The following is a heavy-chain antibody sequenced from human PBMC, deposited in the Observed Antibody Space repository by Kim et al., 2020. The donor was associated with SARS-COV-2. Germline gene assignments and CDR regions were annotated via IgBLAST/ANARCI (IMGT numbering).Heavy chain of an antibody. D-gene: IGHD3-10*01. CDR3: TTQKDGSNNY. V-gene: IGHV3-73*01. CDR1: GFTFSASA. CDR2: IRTKGHSYAA. J-gene: IGHJ4*02. Sequence: GGSLRLSCAGSGFTFSASAVHWVRQASGKGLEWIGRIRTKGHSYAAEFAASVKGRFTISRDDSRNTADLHMNSLKVEDTAVYYCTTQKDGSNNYWGQGTLVTVSS.